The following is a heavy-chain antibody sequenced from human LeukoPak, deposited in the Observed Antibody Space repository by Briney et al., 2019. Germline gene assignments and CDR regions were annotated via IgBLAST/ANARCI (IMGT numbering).Heavy chain of an antibody. CDR2: IIGSGRTT. V-gene: IGHV3-23*01. Sequence: GGSLRLSCAASGFTFRSFAMSWVRQAPGKGLEWVSGIIGSGRTTFYADSVKGRFTISRDNSKNTLYLQMNSLRAEDTAIYYCEKKEGDTYFYWYMDVWGKGTTVTVSS. J-gene: IGHJ6*03. CDR1: GFTFRSFA. D-gene: IGHD2-21*01. CDR3: EKKEGDTYFYWYMDV.